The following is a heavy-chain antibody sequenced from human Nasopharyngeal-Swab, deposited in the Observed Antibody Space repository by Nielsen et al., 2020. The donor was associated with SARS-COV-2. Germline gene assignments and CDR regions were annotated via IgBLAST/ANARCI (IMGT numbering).Heavy chain of an antibody. D-gene: IGHD3-22*01. CDR3: ARGLVDVNMMLVVIGFSYWLDS. V-gene: IGHV4-34*01. Sequence: SETLSLTCAVYGGSFTDYYWTWIRQPPGKGLEWIGEIHHRGSTNYNPSLKSRVTISADTSKNQFSLNLNSVTAADTAVYYCARGLVDVNMMLVVIGFSYWLDSWGQGTLVTVSS. CDR2: IHHRGST. CDR1: GGSFTDYY. J-gene: IGHJ5*01.